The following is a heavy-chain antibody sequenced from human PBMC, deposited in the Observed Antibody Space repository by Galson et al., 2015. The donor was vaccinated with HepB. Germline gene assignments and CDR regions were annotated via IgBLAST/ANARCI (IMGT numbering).Heavy chain of an antibody. V-gene: IGHV6-1*01. CDR2: TYYRSKWYN. CDR3: ARDSFSGYSSGWYRGDAFDI. J-gene: IGHJ3*02. D-gene: IGHD6-19*01. Sequence: CAISGDSVSSNSAAWNWIRQSPSRGLEWLGRTYYRSKWYNDYAVSVKSRITINPDTSKNQFSLQLNSVTPEDTAVYYCARDSFSGYSSGWYRGDAFDIWGQGTMVTVSS. CDR1: GDSVSSNSAA.